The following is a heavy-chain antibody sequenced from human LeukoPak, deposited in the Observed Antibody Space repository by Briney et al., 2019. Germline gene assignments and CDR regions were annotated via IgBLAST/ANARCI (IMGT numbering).Heavy chain of an antibody. CDR1: GFTFSNYG. D-gene: IGHD2-21*02. CDR2: ISYDGSDK. CDR3: AKEISGGDCPDY. J-gene: IGHJ4*02. V-gene: IGHV3-30*18. Sequence: GGSLRLSCAASGFTFSNYGMHWVRQAPGKGLEWVAVISYDGSDKYYADSVKGRFTISRDNSKNALYLQMNSLRAEDTAVYYCAKEISGGDCPDYWGQGTLVTVSS.